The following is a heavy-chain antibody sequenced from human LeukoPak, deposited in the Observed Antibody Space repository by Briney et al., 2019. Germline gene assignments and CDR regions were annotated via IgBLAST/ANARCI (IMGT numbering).Heavy chain of an antibody. CDR3: ARSRKGNWFDP. Sequence: SETLSLTCTVFGGSISSSTNYWGWIRQPPGKGLEWIGSIYYSGSTYYNPSLKSRVTISVDTSENQFSLKLSSVTAADTAVYYCARSRKGNWFDPWGQGTLFTVSS. CDR1: GGSISSSTNY. CDR2: IYYSGST. J-gene: IGHJ5*02. V-gene: IGHV4-39*01.